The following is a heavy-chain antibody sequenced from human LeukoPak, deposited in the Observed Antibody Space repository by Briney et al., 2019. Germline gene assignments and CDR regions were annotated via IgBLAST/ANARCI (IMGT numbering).Heavy chain of an antibody. CDR2: ISSSSSCT. CDR3: ARSASDKYSSSDY. J-gene: IGHJ4*02. Sequence: GGSLRLSCAASGYTFSDYYMSWIRQAPGKGLEWVSYISSSSSCTNYADSVKGRFTISRDNAKNSLYLQMNSLRAEDTAVYYCARSASDKYSSSDYWGQGTLVTVSS. V-gene: IGHV3-11*06. D-gene: IGHD6-13*01. CDR1: GYTFSDYY.